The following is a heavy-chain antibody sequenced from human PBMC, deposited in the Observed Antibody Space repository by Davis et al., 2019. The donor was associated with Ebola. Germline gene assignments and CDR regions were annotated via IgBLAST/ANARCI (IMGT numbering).Heavy chain of an antibody. D-gene: IGHD3-3*01. CDR3: AKEIHRSFGVDDGPHYYAMNV. CDR2: ISWDSGNI. J-gene: IGHJ6*02. V-gene: IGHV3-9*01. Sequence: GGSLRLSCVASGFTFADYAMHWVRQAPGKGLEWVSGISWDSGNIGYADAVKGRFTASRDNAKKSLVLQMNSLRPEDTAVYFCAKEIHRSFGVDDGPHYYAMNVWGQGTTVTVS. CDR1: GFTFADYA.